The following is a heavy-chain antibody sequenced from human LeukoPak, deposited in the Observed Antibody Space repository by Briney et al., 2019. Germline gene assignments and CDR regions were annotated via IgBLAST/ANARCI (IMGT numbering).Heavy chain of an antibody. D-gene: IGHD2-2*02. CDR1: GGTFSSYA. Sequence: SVKVSCNASGGTFSSYAISFVRQAPGQGLEWMGGIIPIFGTANYAQKFQGRVTITADESTSTAYMELSSLRSEDTAVYYCARAHRYCSSTSCHSYYYYDIDVWGQGTTVTVSS. CDR2: IIPIFGTA. CDR3: ARAHRYCSSTSCHSYYYYDIDV. V-gene: IGHV1-69*13. J-gene: IGHJ6*02.